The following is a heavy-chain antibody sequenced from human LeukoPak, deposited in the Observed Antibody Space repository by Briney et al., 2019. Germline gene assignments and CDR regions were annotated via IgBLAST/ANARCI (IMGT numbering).Heavy chain of an antibody. D-gene: IGHD3-10*01. Sequence: GGSLRLACAASGFSFSRYAMNWVRQAPGKGLEWVSAISGSGGSTYYADSVKGRFTISRDNSKNTLYLQMNSLRAEDTAVYYCAKYYYGSGTHQNYFDYWGQGTLVTVSS. V-gene: IGHV3-23*01. CDR1: GFSFSRYA. CDR3: AKYYYGSGTHQNYFDY. CDR2: ISGSGGST. J-gene: IGHJ4*02.